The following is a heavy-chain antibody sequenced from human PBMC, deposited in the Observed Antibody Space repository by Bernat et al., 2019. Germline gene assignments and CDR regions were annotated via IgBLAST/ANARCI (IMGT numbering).Heavy chain of an antibody. Sequence: QVQLQESGPGLVKPSQTLSLTCTVSGGSISGGTYYWSWIRQPAGKGLEWIGRIYTDGSTNYNPSLKSRVTISVDTSKNQFSLKLSSVTAADTAVYYCARLQSWHFDYWGQGTLVTVSS. V-gene: IGHV4-61*02. J-gene: IGHJ4*02. CDR2: IYTDGST. CDR1: GGSISGGTYY. CDR3: ARLQSWHFDY. D-gene: IGHD6-13*01.